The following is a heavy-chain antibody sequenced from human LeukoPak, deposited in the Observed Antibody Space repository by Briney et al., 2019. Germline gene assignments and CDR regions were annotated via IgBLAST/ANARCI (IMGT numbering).Heavy chain of an antibody. CDR3: TIGCTSISCYNVYFHH. D-gene: IGHD2-2*02. J-gene: IGHJ1*01. V-gene: IGHV3-23*01. Sequence: GGSLRLSCAASGFTFSSYAMSWVRQTPGKGLEWVTTISGNGDSTYYADSVKGRFTISRDNSKSTLYLQMNSLRAEDTAVYYCTIGCTSISCYNVYFHHWGQGTLVTVSS. CDR1: GFTFSSYA. CDR2: ISGNGDST.